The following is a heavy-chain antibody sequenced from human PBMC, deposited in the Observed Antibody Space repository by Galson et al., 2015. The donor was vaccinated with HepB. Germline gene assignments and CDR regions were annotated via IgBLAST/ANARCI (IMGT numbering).Heavy chain of an antibody. CDR1: TFSSYS. Sequence: TFSSYSMNWVRQAPGKGLEWVSYISSSSSTIYYADSVKGRFTISRDNAKNSLYLQMNSLRAEDTAVYYCARVGRELLTREFDYWGQGTLVTVSS. V-gene: IGHV3-48*01. D-gene: IGHD1-26*01. CDR3: ARVGRELLTREFDY. CDR2: ISSSSSTI. J-gene: IGHJ4*02.